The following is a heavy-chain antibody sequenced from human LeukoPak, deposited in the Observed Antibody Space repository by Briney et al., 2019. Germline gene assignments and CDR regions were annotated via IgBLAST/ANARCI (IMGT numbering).Heavy chain of an antibody. CDR2: IRSRGGTV. J-gene: IGHJ3*02. CDR1: GFTFSDYY. Sequence: KPGGSLRLSCAASGFTFSDYYMSWIRQAPGKGLEWVSYIRSRGGTVYYADSVKGRFTISRDNPKNTLYLQMNSLRAEDTAVYYCAKAPYYYDSSRYAFDIWGQGTMVTVSS. CDR3: AKAPYYYDSSRYAFDI. D-gene: IGHD3-22*01. V-gene: IGHV3-11*04.